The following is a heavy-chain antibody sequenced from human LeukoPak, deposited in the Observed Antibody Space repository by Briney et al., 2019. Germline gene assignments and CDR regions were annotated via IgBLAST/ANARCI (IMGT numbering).Heavy chain of an antibody. D-gene: IGHD3-22*01. CDR1: GGSISSSTYY. Sequence: SETLSLTCSVSGGSISSSTYYWAWIRQPPGKGLDWIGSIHYSGTTHYNASLKSRVIMSVDMSKNQISLRLSSVTPADTAVYYCARQPENYFDGGYYYGWFDPWGQGTLVTVSS. CDR3: ARQPENYFDGGYYYGWFDP. J-gene: IGHJ5*02. CDR2: IHYSGTT. V-gene: IGHV4-39*01.